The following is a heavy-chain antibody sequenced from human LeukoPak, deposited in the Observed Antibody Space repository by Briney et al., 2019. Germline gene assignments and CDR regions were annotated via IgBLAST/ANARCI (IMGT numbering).Heavy chain of an antibody. J-gene: IGHJ4*02. V-gene: IGHV3-9*01. CDR3: ARGVVIAPQTFDY. Sequence: PGRSLRLSCAASGFTFDDYAMHWVRQGPGKGLEWVSGISWNSGSIGYADSVKGRFTISRDNAKNSLYLQMNSLRAEDTALYYCARGVVIAPQTFDYWGQGTLVTVSS. CDR1: GFTFDDYA. CDR2: ISWNSGSI. D-gene: IGHD2-21*01.